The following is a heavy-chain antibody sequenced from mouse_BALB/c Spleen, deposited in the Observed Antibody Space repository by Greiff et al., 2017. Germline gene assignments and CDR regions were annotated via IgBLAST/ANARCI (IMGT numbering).Heavy chain of an antibody. J-gene: IGHJ2*01. D-gene: IGHD4-1*01. CDR1: GFTFSDYY. Sequence: VQLKESGGGLVKPGGSLKLSCAASGFTFSDYYMYWVRQTPEKRLEWVATISDGGSYTYYPDSVKGRFTISRDNAKNNLYLQMSSLKSEDTAMYYCARGGLGGPYFDYWGQGTTLTVSS. CDR3: ARGGLGGPYFDY. CDR2: ISDGGSYT. V-gene: IGHV5-4*02.